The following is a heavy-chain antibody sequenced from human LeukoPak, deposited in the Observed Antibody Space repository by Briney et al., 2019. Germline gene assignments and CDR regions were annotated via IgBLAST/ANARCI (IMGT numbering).Heavy chain of an antibody. J-gene: IGHJ4*02. V-gene: IGHV3-23*01. D-gene: IGHD6-19*01. CDR2: ISGSGGST. CDR3: AKNLRSSGWHIDY. CDR1: GFTFSSYA. Sequence: PGGTLRLSCAASGFTFSSYAMSWVRQAPGKGLEWVSAISGSGGSTYYADSVKGRFTISRDNSKNTLYLQMNSLRAEDTAVYYCAKNLRSSGWHIDYWGQGTLVTVSS.